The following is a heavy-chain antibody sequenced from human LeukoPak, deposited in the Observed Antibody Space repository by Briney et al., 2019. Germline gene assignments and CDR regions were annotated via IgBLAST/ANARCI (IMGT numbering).Heavy chain of an antibody. Sequence: SETLSLTCTVSGGSISSGSYYWSWIRQPAGKGLEWIGRIYTSGSTNYNPSLKSRVTMSLDTSKNQFSLKLSSVTAADTAVYYCAGSLGYCTSNFCYLKYWGQGTLVTVSS. CDR2: IYTSGST. J-gene: IGHJ4*02. CDR3: AGSLGYCTSNFCYLKY. D-gene: IGHD2-2*01. V-gene: IGHV4-61*02. CDR1: GGSISSGSYY.